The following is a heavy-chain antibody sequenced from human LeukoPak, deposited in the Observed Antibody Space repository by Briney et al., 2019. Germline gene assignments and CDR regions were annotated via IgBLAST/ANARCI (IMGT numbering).Heavy chain of an antibody. CDR3: ARVRATGAHDC. V-gene: IGHV4-34*01. Sequence: SSETLSLTCAVYGGSFSGYYWSWVRQPPGKGLEWVGEINHSGSTNYNPSLKSRVTTSVDTCKKQFALRWSSVTAADTAVYYCARVRATGAHDCWGQGTLVTVSS. J-gene: IGHJ4*02. CDR2: INHSGST. CDR1: GGSFSGYY. D-gene: IGHD1-14*01.